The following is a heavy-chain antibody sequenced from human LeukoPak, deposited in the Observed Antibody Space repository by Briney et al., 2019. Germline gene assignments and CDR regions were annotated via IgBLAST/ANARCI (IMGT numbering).Heavy chain of an antibody. V-gene: IGHV3-21*01. J-gene: IGHJ4*02. CDR2: ISSSSSYI. D-gene: IGHD5-18*01. CDR3: ARERGYSYGYGDY. Sequence: GGSLRLSCAASGFTFSSYNMNWVRQAPGKGLEWVSSISSSSSYIYYADSVKGRFTVSRDNAKNSLYLQMNSLRAEDTAVYYCARERGYSYGYGDYWGQGTLVTVSS. CDR1: GFTFSSYN.